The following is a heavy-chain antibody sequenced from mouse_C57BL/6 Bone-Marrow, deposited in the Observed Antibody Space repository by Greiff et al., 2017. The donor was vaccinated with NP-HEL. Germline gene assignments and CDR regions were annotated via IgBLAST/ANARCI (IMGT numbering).Heavy chain of an antibody. Sequence: VQLQQSGPELVKPGASVKIPCKASGYTFTDYNMDWVKQSYGKSLEWIGCFNPNNGGIIYNQKFKGKATLTVDKSSSTAYMELRSLTSEDTAVYYSARRSYYGRDFDYWGQGTTLTVSA. J-gene: IGHJ2*01. D-gene: IGHD1-1*01. CDR1: GYTFTDYN. V-gene: IGHV1-18*01. CDR2: FNPNNGGI. CDR3: ARRSYYGRDFDY.